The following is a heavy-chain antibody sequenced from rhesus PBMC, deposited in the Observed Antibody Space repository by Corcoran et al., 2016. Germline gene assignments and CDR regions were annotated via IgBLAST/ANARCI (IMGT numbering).Heavy chain of an antibody. CDR1: GGSIRSSNW. J-gene: IGHJ4*01. V-gene: IGHV4-65*01. Sequence: QVQLQESGPGLVKPSETLSLTCAVSGGSIRSSNWWSWIRQPPWKGLVWIGYISGSSGSTYYNPSLKSRVTISTAPAKNQFSLKLSSVTAAYTAVYYCARRRVGATFDYWGQGVLVTVSS. CDR2: ISGSSGST. D-gene: IGHD1-44*02. CDR3: ARRRVGATFDY.